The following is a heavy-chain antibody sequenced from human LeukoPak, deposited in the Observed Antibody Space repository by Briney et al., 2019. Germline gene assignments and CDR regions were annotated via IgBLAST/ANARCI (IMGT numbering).Heavy chain of an antibody. J-gene: IGHJ6*02. D-gene: IGHD3-10*01. Sequence: SETLSLTCTVSGGSISSSSYYWGWIRQPPGKGLEWIGGIYHSGSTNYNPSLKSRVTISVDKSKNQFSLELSSVTAADTAVYYCARFVWFGELTYGMDVWGQGTTVTVSS. CDR3: ARFVWFGELTYGMDV. CDR2: IYHSGST. CDR1: GGSISSSSYY. V-gene: IGHV4-39*07.